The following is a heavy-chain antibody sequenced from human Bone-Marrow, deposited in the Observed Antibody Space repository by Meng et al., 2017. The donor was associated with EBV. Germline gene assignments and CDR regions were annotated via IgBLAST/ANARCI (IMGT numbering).Heavy chain of an antibody. V-gene: IGHV4-34*01. D-gene: IGHD6-25*01. Sequence: VQLQQWGPRLLMPSETLSLLCAVDGGSFSGSYWTWIRQPPGKGLEWIGEINHSGSTNYNPSLKSRVTISVDTSKNQFSLKLSSVTAADTAVYYCATQRRDTDWFDPWGQGTLVTVSS. CDR2: INHSGST. J-gene: IGHJ5*02. CDR3: ATQRRDTDWFDP. CDR1: GGSFSGSY.